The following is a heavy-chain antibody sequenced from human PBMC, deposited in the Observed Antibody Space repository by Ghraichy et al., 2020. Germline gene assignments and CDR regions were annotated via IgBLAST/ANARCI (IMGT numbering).Heavy chain of an antibody. V-gene: IGHV3-33*01. CDR2: IWYDGSNK. Sequence: GGSLRLSCAASGFTFSNYGIHWVRQAPGKGLEWVAGIWYDGSNKNYADSVKGRFTISRDNSKNTLYLQMNSLRAEDTAVYYCARDFTYSSGQYQNAFDIWGQGTMVTVSS. CDR1: GFTFSNYG. J-gene: IGHJ3*02. CDR3: ARDFTYSSGQYQNAFDI. D-gene: IGHD6-19*01.